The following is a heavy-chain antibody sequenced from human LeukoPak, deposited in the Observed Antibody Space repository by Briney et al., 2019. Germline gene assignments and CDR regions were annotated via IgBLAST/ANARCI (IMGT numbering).Heavy chain of an antibody. Sequence: GGSLRLSCAASGFTFSSYAMSWVRQAPGKGLEWVSAISGSDSSTYYADSMKGRFTISRDNSKNTLYLQVNSLRAEDTAVYYCAKDLSTGVSSNWYFAFDIWGPGTMVTVSS. CDR1: GFTFSSYA. CDR2: ISGSDSST. V-gene: IGHV3-23*01. J-gene: IGHJ3*02. D-gene: IGHD6-13*01. CDR3: AKDLSTGVSSNWYFAFDI.